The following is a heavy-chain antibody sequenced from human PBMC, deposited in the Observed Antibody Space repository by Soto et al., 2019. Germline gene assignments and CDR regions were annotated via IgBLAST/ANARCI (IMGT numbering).Heavy chain of an antibody. CDR1: GGTFSSYA. CDR3: ARLRGGLYSYGFTAKYYFDY. Sequence: QVQLVQSGAEVKKPGSSVKVSCKASGGTFSSYAISWVRQAPGQGLEWMGGIIPIFGTANYAQKFQGRVTITADKSTSTAYMELSSLRSEDTAVYYCARLRGGLYSYGFTAKYYFDYWGQGTLVTVSS. CDR2: IIPIFGTA. V-gene: IGHV1-69*06. D-gene: IGHD5-18*01. J-gene: IGHJ4*02.